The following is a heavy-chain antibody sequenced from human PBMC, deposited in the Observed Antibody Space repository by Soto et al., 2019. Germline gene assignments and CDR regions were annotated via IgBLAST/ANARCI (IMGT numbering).Heavy chain of an antibody. V-gene: IGHV1-18*01. CDR3: ARDRGSYALDY. J-gene: IGHJ4*02. CDR1: GYNFTSYG. Sequence: QVQPVQSGAEVKKPGASVKVSWKASGYNFTSYGYIWVRQAPGQGLEWMGWISAYNGNTNYGQKVQGRVTMTTDTSTTTAYMELRSLRSDDTAVYYCARDRGSYALDYWGQGTLVTVSS. CDR2: ISAYNGNT. D-gene: IGHD1-26*01.